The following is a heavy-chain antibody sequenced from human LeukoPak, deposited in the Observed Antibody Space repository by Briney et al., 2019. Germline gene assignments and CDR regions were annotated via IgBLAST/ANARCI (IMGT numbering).Heavy chain of an antibody. D-gene: IGHD3-22*01. V-gene: IGHV1-69*13. J-gene: IGHJ3*02. CDR3: ARGFTMIEDLDI. Sequence: ASVKVSCKASGGTFSSYAISWVRQAPGQGLEWMGGIIPIFGTANYAQKFQGRVTITADESTSTAYMELSSLRSEDTAVYYCARGFTMIEDLDIWGQGTMVTVSS. CDR2: IIPIFGTA. CDR1: GGTFSSYA.